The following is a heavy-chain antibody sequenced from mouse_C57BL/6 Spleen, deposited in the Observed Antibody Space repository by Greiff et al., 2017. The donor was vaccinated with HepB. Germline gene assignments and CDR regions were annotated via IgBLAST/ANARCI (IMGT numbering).Heavy chain of an antibody. D-gene: IGHD2-10*01. J-gene: IGHJ1*03. V-gene: IGHV1-55*01. Sequence: QVQLQQSGAELVKPGASVKMSCKASGYTFTSYWITWVKQRPGQGLEWIGDIYPGSGSTNYNEKFKSKATLTVDTSSSTAYMQLSSLTSEDSAVYYCARKAPTGRYWYFDVWGTGTTVTVSS. CDR2: IYPGSGST. CDR1: GYTFTSYW. CDR3: ARKAPTGRYWYFDV.